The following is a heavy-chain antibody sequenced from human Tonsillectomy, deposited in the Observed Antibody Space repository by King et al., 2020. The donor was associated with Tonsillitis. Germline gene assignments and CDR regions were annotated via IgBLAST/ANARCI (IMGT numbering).Heavy chain of an antibody. V-gene: IGHV3-7*03. D-gene: IGHD2-21*02. CDR3: ARGGEYGVTPRPLDY. CDR1: GFTFSSYW. Sequence: VQLVESGGGLVQPGGSLRLSCAVSGFTFSSYWMSWVRQAPGKGLEWVANIKQDGSENYYVDSAKGRFTISRDNAKKSLYLQMNSLRAEDTAVYYCARGGEYGVTPRPLDYWGQGPLVTVSS. J-gene: IGHJ4*02. CDR2: IKQDGSEN.